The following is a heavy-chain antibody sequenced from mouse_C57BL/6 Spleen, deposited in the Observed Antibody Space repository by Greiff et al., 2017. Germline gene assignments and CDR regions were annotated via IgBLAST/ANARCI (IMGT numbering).Heavy chain of an antibody. V-gene: IGHV3-6*01. CDR3: AREYDDAMDY. CDR1: GYSITSGYY. CDR2: ISYDGSN. Sequence: VQLKESGPGLVKPSQSLSLTCSVTGYSITSGYYWNWIRQFPGNKLEWMGYISYDGSNNYNPSLKNRISITRDTSKNQFFLKLNSVTTEDTATYYCAREYDDAMDYWGQGTSVTVSS. D-gene: IGHD2-12*01. J-gene: IGHJ4*01.